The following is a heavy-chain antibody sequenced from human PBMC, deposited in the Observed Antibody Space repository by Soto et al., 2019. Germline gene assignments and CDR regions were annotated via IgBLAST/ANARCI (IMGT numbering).Heavy chain of an antibody. CDR3: ASMGYHYGSGSYPLDY. V-gene: IGHV4-39*01. CDR2: IYYSGST. J-gene: IGHJ4*02. D-gene: IGHD3-10*01. Sequence: TLSLTCTVSGGSISSSSYYWGWIRQPPGKGLEWIGTIYYSGSTYYNPSLKSRVTISVDTSKNQFSLKLSSVTAADTAVYYCASMGYHYGSGSYPLDYWGQGTLVTVSS. CDR1: GGSISSSSYY.